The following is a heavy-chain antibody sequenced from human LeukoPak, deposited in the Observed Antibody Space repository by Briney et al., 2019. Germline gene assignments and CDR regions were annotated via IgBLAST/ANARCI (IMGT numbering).Heavy chain of an antibody. J-gene: IGHJ4*02. V-gene: IGHV4-39*07. CDR3: ATFPHDYGGAYFDY. Sequence: PSETLSLTCTVSGGSVSSGSYYWSWIRQPPGKGLEWIGEINHSGSTNYNPSLKSRVTISVDTSKNQFSLKLSSVTAADTAVYYCATFPHDYGGAYFDYWGQGTLVTVSS. CDR1: GGSVSSGSYY. D-gene: IGHD4-23*01. CDR2: INHSGST.